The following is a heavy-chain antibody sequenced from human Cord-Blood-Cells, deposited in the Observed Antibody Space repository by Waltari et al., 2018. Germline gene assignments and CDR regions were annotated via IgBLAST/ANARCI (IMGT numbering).Heavy chain of an antibody. CDR3: ASNGEYSSSSAAFDI. V-gene: IGHV5-51*01. D-gene: IGHD6-6*01. CDR1: GYSFTSYW. Sequence: EVQLVQSGAEVKKPGESLKISCKGSGYSFTSYWIGWVRQMRGKGLEWMGIIYPGDSDTRYSPSFQGQVTISADKSISTAYLQWSSLKASDTAMYYCASNGEYSSSSAAFDIWGQGTMVTVSS. CDR2: IYPGDSDT. J-gene: IGHJ3*02.